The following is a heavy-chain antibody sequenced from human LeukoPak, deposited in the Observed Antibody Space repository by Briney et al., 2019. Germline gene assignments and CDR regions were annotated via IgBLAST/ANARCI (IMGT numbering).Heavy chain of an antibody. CDR3: ASQVPAGGDAFDI. D-gene: IGHD2-2*01. V-gene: IGHV4-39*07. CDR1: GGSISSYY. CDR2: IYYSGST. Sequence: KPSEALSLTCTVSGGSISSYYWGWIRQPPGKVLEWIGSIYYSGSTYYNPSLKSRVTISVDTSKNQFSLKLSSVTAADTAVYYCASQVPAGGDAFDIWGQGTMVTVSS. J-gene: IGHJ3*02.